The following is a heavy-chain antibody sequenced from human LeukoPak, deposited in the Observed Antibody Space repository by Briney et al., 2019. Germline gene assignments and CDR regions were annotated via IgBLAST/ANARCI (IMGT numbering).Heavy chain of an antibody. J-gene: IGHJ5*02. V-gene: IGHV1-18*01. D-gene: IGHD3-10*01. Sequence: ASVKVSCKASGYTFTSYGISWVRQAPGQGLEWMGWISAYNGNTNYAQKLQGRVTMTTDTSTSTAYMELRSLRSDDTAVYYCARDKYREVLWFGESSTGSFDPWGQGTLVTVSS. CDR3: ARDKYREVLWFGESSTGSFDP. CDR2: ISAYNGNT. CDR1: GYTFTSYG.